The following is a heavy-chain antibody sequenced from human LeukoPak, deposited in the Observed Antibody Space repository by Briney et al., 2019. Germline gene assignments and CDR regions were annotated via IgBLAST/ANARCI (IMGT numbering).Heavy chain of an antibody. CDR1: GFTFSDYA. CDR3: ARDSYESSGSRYDY. Sequence: PGGSLRLSCAASGFTFSDYAMSWVRQAPGKGLEWVSAISDRGDRTWDADSVKGRVTISRDNYKNTLFLQMNSLRAEDTAIYYCARDSYESSGSRYDYWGQGTLVTVSS. D-gene: IGHD3-22*01. J-gene: IGHJ4*02. V-gene: IGHV3-23*01. CDR2: ISDRGDRT.